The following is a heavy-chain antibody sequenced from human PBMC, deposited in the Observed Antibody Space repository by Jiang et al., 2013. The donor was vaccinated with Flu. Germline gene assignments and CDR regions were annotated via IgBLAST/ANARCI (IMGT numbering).Heavy chain of an antibody. J-gene: IGHJ4*02. CDR2: INAGNGNT. D-gene: IGHD1-1*01. V-gene: IGHV1-3*01. Sequence: INAGNGNTRYSQNFQGRVTITRDTSASTVYMDLSSLRSEDTAVYYCARDAPGATKYFDHWGQGTLITVSS. CDR3: ARDAPGATKYFDH.